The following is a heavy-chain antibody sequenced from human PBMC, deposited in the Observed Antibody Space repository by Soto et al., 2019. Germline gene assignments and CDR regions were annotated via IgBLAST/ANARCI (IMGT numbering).Heavy chain of an antibody. CDR1: GFTFSDYY. J-gene: IGHJ6*02. D-gene: IGHD2-2*01. Sequence: QVQLVESGGGLVKPGGSLRLSCAASGFTFSDYYMSWIRQAPGKGLEWVSYISSSSSYTNYADSVKGRFTISRDNAKNSLYLQMNSLRAEDTAVYYCARDEWYQLLTYGMDVWGQGTTVTVSS. V-gene: IGHV3-11*05. CDR2: ISSSSSYT. CDR3: ARDEWYQLLTYGMDV.